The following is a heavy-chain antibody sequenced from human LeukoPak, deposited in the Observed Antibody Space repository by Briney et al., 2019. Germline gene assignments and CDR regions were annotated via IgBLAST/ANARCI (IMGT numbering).Heavy chain of an antibody. CDR3: ARDDRTVYDSHGYYGVDI. V-gene: IGHV4-30-2*05. J-gene: IGHJ3*02. Sequence: SETLSLTCAVSGGSISSGGYSWSWIRQPPGKGLEWIGYIYHSGSTYYNPSLKSRVTISVDMSKNQFFLKLTSVIAADTAVYYCARDDRTVYDSHGYYGVDIWGQGTMVTISS. CDR1: GGSISSGGYS. CDR2: IYHSGST. D-gene: IGHD3-22*01.